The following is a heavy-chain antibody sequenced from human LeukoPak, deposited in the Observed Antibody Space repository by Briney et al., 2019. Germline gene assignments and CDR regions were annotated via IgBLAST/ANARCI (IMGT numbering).Heavy chain of an antibody. V-gene: IGHV3-48*03. CDR3: ARGIGSSSWPLAL. J-gene: IGHJ4*02. CDR2: TSSSGSTK. CDR1: GFTFSSYE. D-gene: IGHD6-13*01. Sequence: GGSLRLSCAASGFTFSSYEMNWIRQAPGKGLEWVSYTSSSGSTKYYADSVKGRFTISRDNAKNSLCLQMNSLRAEDTAVYYCARGIGSSSWPLALWGQGTLVIVSS.